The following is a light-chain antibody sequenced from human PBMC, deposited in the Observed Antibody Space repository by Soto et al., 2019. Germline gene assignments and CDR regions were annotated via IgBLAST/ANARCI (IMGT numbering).Light chain of an antibody. V-gene: IGLV1-40*01. CDR2: ENN. J-gene: IGLJ1*01. Sequence: QLVLTQPPSVSEAPGQRVTISCTGSSSNIGAGYEAHWYQQVPGTAPKLLIYENNNRPSGVPDRFSGSKSGTSASLAITGLQAEDEAGYYCQSYDSSLSGYVFGTGTKLTVL. CDR3: QSYDSSLSGYV. CDR1: SSNIGAGYE.